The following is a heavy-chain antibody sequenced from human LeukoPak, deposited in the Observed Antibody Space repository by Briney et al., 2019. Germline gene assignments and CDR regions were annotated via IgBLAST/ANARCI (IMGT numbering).Heavy chain of an antibody. J-gene: IGHJ4*02. CDR3: AKGGLSRAGLDY. V-gene: IGHV3-21*04. D-gene: IGHD5/OR15-5a*01. Sequence: GGSLRLSCAASGFTFSSYSMNWVRQAPGKGLEWVSSISSSSSYIYYAASVKGRFTISRDNSKNTLSLQMNSLRAEDTAVYYCAKGGLSRAGLDYWGQGTLVTVSS. CDR1: GFTFSSYS. CDR2: ISSSSSYI.